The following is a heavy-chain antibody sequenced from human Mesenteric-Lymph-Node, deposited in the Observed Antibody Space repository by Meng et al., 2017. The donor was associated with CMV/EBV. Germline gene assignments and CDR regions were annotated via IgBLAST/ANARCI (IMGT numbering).Heavy chain of an antibody. Sequence: SVKVSCKASGGTFSSHGVSWVRQAPGQGLEWMGEIIPLFATEKYAQNFRGRVTITTDESTSTVYMELNSLRSQDTAVYYCARAPGCSGGSCYPFFDWGQGTLVTVSS. CDR1: GGTFSSHG. V-gene: IGHV1-69*05. CDR3: ARAPGCSGGSCYPFFD. J-gene: IGHJ4*02. CDR2: IIPLFATE. D-gene: IGHD2-15*01.